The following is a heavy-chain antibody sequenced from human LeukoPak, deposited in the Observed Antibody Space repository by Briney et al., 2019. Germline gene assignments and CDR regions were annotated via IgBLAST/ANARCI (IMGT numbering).Heavy chain of an antibody. Sequence: PSQTLSLTCAVSGGSISSGGYYWSWIRQPPGKGLEWIGYIYYSGSTNYNPSLKSRVTISVDTSKNQFSLKLSSVTAADTAVYYCARARHPMVRNSRALYYGMDVWGQGTTVTVSS. V-gene: IGHV4-61*08. CDR3: ARARHPMVRNSRALYYGMDV. CDR2: IYYSGST. D-gene: IGHD3-10*01. CDR1: GGSISSGGYY. J-gene: IGHJ6*02.